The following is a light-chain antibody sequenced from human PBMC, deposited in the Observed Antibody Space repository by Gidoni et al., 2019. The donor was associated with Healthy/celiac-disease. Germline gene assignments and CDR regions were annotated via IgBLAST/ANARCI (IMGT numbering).Light chain of an antibody. V-gene: IGKV3-15*01. CDR2: GAS. J-gene: IGKJ1*01. CDR1: QSVSSN. CDR3: QQYNNWART. Sequence: EIVMTQSPATLSVSPGERATLSCRASQSVSSNLAWYQQKPGQAPRRLIYGASTRATGIPARFSCSGSGTEFTLTISSLQSEDFAVYYCQQYNNWARTFGQGTKVEIK.